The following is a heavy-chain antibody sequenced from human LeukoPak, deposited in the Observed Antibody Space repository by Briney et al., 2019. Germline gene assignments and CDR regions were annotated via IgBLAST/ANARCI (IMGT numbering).Heavy chain of an antibody. CDR1: GYTFTGYY. D-gene: IGHD3-22*01. CDR3: ATPHTYYYDNSGNYFDY. V-gene: IGHV1-2*02. Sequence: ASVKVSCKASGYTFTGYYMHWVRQAPGQGLEWMGWINPNSGGTNYAQKFQGRVTMTRDMSTSTVYMELSSLRSEDTAVYYCATPHTYYYDNSGNYFDYWGQGTLVTVSS. CDR2: INPNSGGT. J-gene: IGHJ4*02.